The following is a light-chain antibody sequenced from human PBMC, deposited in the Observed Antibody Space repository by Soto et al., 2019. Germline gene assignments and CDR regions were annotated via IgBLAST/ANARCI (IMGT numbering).Light chain of an antibody. CDR1: QSVLYSSNNKNY. V-gene: IGKV4-1*01. J-gene: IGKJ2*01. CDR2: WAS. CDR3: QQYYTTPPMYT. Sequence: DIVMTQSPDSLAVSLGERATINCKSSQSVLYSSNNKNYLAWYQQKPGQPPKLLIYWASTRESGVPDRFSGSGSGTDFTLTISSLQAEDVAVYYCQQYYTTPPMYTFGQGTMLEIK.